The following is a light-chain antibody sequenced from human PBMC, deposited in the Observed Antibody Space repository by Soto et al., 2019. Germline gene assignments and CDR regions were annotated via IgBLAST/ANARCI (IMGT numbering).Light chain of an antibody. CDR1: SSDVGGYNY. CDR2: DVN. V-gene: IGLV2-14*01. J-gene: IGLJ1*01. Sequence: QSALTQPASVSGSPGQSITISCTGTSSDVGGYNYVSWYQQHPGKAPRLMIYDVNNRPSGVSNRFSGSKSGNTASLTISGLQAEDEADYYCSSYTSSSTRVLGTGTKLTVL. CDR3: SSYTSSSTRV.